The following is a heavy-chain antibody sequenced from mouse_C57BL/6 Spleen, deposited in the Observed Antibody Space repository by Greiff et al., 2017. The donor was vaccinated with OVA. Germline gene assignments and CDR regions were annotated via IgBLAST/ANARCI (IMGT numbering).Heavy chain of an antibody. D-gene: IGHD1-1*01. V-gene: IGHV1-18*01. Sequence: VQLQQSGPELVKPGASVKIPCKASGYTFTDYNMDWVKQSHGKSLEWIGDINPNNGGTIYNQKFKGKATLTVDKSSSTAYMELRSLTSEDTAVYYCARSLDYYGSSYHYAMDYWGQGTSVTVSS. CDR1: GYTFTDYN. J-gene: IGHJ4*01. CDR2: INPNNGGT. CDR3: ARSLDYYGSSYHYAMDY.